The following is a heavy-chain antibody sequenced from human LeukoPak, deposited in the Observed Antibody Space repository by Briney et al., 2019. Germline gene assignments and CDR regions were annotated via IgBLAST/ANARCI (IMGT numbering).Heavy chain of an antibody. CDR3: AREQLPERYFDL. V-gene: IGHV3-21*01. Sequence: GGSLRLSCAASGFTFSRYSMNWVRQAPGKGLEWVSSISSSTTDIDYADSMKGRFTISRDNTKNSLFLQMNSLRAEDTAVYYCAREQLPERYFDLWGRGTLVTVSS. D-gene: IGHD1-1*01. CDR2: ISSSTTDI. CDR1: GFTFSRYS. J-gene: IGHJ2*01.